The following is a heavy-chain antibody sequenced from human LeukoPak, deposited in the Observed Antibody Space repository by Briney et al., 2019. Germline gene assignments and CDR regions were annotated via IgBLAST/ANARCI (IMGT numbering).Heavy chain of an antibody. CDR3: ARDPTWNEVY. Sequence: GGSLRLSCAASGFTFSGYWMSWVRQAPGKGLEWVANIKPDGNEKYYVDSVKGRFTISRDNAKNSLYLQMNSPRAEDTAVYYCARDPTWNEVYWGQGTLVTVSS. J-gene: IGHJ4*02. V-gene: IGHV3-7*01. D-gene: IGHD1-1*01. CDR1: GFTFSGYW. CDR2: IKPDGNEK.